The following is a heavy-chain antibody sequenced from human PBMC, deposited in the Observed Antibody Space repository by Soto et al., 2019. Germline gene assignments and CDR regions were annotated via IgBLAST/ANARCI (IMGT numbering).Heavy chain of an antibody. Sequence: QVQLVESGGGLVKPGGSLRLSCAASGFTFRAYYMSWIRQAPGKGLEWISYISSRGNYINYADSVKGRFTISRDNAMNSLYLQMNRLRAEDTALYYCAKGGPGRGSWHVDSWGQGTLVTVSS. CDR2: ISSRGNYI. J-gene: IGHJ4*02. CDR3: AKGGPGRGSWHVDS. CDR1: GFTFRAYY. D-gene: IGHD6-13*01. V-gene: IGHV3-11*05.